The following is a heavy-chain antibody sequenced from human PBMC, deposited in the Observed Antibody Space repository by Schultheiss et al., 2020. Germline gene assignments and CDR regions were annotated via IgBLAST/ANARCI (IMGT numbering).Heavy chain of an antibody. CDR2: YDPEEAEI. J-gene: IGHJ6*03. D-gene: IGHD4-17*01. V-gene: IGHV1-24*01. Sequence: ASVKVSCKVSGSTLTEKSIHWVRQAPGKGLEWMGGYDPEEAEITYAQKFQGRVTMTEDRSTEIAYMELRSLRSEDTAVYYCAVQGGSYGVQNYYYYMDVWGKGTTVTVSS. CDR1: GSTLTEKS. CDR3: AVQGGSYGVQNYYYYMDV.